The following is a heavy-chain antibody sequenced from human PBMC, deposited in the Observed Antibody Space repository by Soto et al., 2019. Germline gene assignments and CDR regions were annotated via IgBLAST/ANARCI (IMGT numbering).Heavy chain of an antibody. CDR2: INHSGST. V-gene: IGHV4-34*01. J-gene: IGHJ4*02. CDR1: GGSFSGYY. D-gene: IGHD3-22*01. Sequence: SETLSLTCAVYGGSFSGYYWSWIRQPPGKGLEWIGEINHSGSTSYNSSLKSRVTISVDTSKNQFSLKLSSVTAADTAVYYCARGDYYDSSGSLSPLYDYWGQGTLVTVSS. CDR3: ARGDYYDSSGSLSPLYDY.